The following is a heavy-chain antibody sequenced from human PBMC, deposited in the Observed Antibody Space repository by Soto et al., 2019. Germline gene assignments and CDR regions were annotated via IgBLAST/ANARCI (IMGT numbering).Heavy chain of an antibody. CDR2: IIPIFGTA. D-gene: IGHD6-19*01. J-gene: IGHJ4*02. V-gene: IGHV1-69*13. Sequence: SVKVSCKASGGTFSSYAISWVRQAPGQGLEWMGGIIPIFGTANYAQKFQGRVTITADESTSTAYMELSSLRSEDTAVYYCASKLSGIAVAGTPDYWGQGTLVTVSS. CDR1: GGTFSSYA. CDR3: ASKLSGIAVAGTPDY.